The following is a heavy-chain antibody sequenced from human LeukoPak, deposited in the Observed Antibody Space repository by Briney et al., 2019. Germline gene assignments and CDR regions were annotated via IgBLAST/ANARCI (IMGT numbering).Heavy chain of an antibody. Sequence: PSETLSLTCSVSGVSIGTYYWSWVRQPPGKGLEWIGYMNYRGTTSYNPSLKSRVTISVDTSKNQFFLNLRSATAADTAVYYCARLEDYVLEYWGLGTLVTVSS. J-gene: IGHJ4*02. CDR1: GVSIGTYY. CDR2: MNYRGTT. CDR3: ARLEDYVLEY. D-gene: IGHD4-17*01. V-gene: IGHV4-59*08.